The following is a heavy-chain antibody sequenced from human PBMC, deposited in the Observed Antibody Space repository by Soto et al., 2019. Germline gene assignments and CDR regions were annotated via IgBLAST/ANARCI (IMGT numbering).Heavy chain of an antibody. V-gene: IGHV4-59*01. CDR2: IYYSGST. D-gene: IGHD6-13*01. CDR3: ARETRSSWYIYYFDY. J-gene: IGHJ4*02. CDR1: GGSISSYY. Sequence: SETLSLTCTVSGGSISSYYWSWMRQPPGKGLEWIGYIYYSGSTNYNPSLKSRVTISVDTSKNQFSLKLSSVTAADTAVYYCARETRSSWYIYYFDYWGQGTLVTVSS.